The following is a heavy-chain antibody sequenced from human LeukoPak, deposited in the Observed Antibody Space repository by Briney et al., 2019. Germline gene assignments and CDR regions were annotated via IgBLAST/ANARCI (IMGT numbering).Heavy chain of an antibody. J-gene: IGHJ4*02. CDR3: SRESGPFCPFGY. CDR1: GGSISGTNW. D-gene: IGHD1-26*01. V-gene: IGHV4/OR15-8*02. CDR2: ISLAGQT. Sequence: PPETLSLTCGVSGGSISGTNWWSWVRQPPGQGLEWIGEISLAGQTNYNPSLNGRVTMSLDKSSNQLSLHLTSVTAADTATYYCSRESGPFCPFGYWGQGTLVIVSS.